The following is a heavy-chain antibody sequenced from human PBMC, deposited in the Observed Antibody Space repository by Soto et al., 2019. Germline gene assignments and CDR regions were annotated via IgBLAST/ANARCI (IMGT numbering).Heavy chain of an antibody. J-gene: IGHJ4*02. CDR3: ARVYYDSSGYYESFDY. CDR2: ISAYNGNT. CDR1: GYTFTSYG. D-gene: IGHD3-22*01. V-gene: IGHV1-18*01. Sequence: ASVKVSCKASGYTFTSYGISWVRQAPGQGLEWMGWISAYNGNTNYAQKLQGRVTMTTDTSTNTAYMELRSLRSDDTAVYYCARVYYDSSGYYESFDYWGQGTLVTVSS.